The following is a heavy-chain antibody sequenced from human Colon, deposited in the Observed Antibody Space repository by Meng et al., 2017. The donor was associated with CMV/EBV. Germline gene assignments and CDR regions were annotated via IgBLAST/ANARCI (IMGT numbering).Heavy chain of an antibody. CDR1: GASITSYY. CDR3: ARDSNLSGLAY. V-gene: IGHV4-4*07. CDR2: VYISGNT. D-gene: IGHD3-10*01. Sequence: VQLRESGPGLVKPSATLSLTRTVSGASITSYYWSWIRQPAGKGLEWIGRVYISGNTNYNPSLKSRATMSIDTSKNQLSLNIRSVTAADTAVYYCARDSNLSGLAYWGQGTLVTVSS. J-gene: IGHJ4*02.